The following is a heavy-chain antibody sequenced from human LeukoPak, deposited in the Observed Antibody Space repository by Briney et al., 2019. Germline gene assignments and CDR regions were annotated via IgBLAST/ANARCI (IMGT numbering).Heavy chain of an antibody. CDR1: GFTLSHYW. CDR3: ARDYYGPAEY. Sequence: GGSLRLSCATSGFTLSHYWMSWVHQAPGKGLEWVANINNDGGVRFYVESVKGRFTIYRDNARNSLYLHMNNLRIEDTAMYYCARDYYGPAEYGGPGTLVTVSS. D-gene: IGHD3-10*01. V-gene: IGHV3-7*01. CDR2: INNDGGVR. J-gene: IGHJ4*02.